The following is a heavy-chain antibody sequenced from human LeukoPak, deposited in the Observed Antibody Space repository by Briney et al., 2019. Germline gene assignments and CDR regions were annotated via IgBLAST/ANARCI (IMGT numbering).Heavy chain of an antibody. D-gene: IGHD3-22*01. CDR3: ARGLINYYDSSGLYYFDY. Sequence: ASVKVSCKASGYTFTTYYIHWVRQAPGQGLEWMGIINPNGGSTNCAQKFQGRVTMTRDTSTSTAYMELSSLRSEDTAVYYCARGLINYYDSSGLYYFDYWGQGTLVTVSS. J-gene: IGHJ4*02. CDR1: GYTFTTYY. V-gene: IGHV1-46*01. CDR2: INPNGGST.